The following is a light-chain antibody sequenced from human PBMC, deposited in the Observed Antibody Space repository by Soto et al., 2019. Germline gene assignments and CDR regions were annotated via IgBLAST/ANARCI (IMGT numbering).Light chain of an antibody. V-gene: IGKV1-6*01. CDR3: QHSYSTLWT. Sequence: QVTESPCSLSASGGARGRVTGWVSQGIRNDLAWYQQKPGKAPKLLIYEASTLQSGVPSRFSGSYSGTDFTPTIGILPPEDLATYYCQHSYSTLWTFGQGTKVDIK. J-gene: IGKJ1*01. CDR1: QGIRND. CDR2: EAS.